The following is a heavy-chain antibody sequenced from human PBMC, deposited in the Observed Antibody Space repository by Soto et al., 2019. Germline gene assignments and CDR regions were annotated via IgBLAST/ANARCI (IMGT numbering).Heavy chain of an antibody. CDR1: GFTFSSYA. Sequence: QVQLVESGGGVVQPGRSLRLSCAASGFTFSSYAMHWVRQAPGKGLEWVAVISYDGSNKYYADSVKGRFTISRDNSKNTLYLQMNSLRAEDTAVYYCARQGGHYYDSSGYYVDAFDIWGQGTMVTVSS. CDR2: ISYDGSNK. V-gene: IGHV3-30-3*01. CDR3: ARQGGHYYDSSGYYVDAFDI. J-gene: IGHJ3*02. D-gene: IGHD3-22*01.